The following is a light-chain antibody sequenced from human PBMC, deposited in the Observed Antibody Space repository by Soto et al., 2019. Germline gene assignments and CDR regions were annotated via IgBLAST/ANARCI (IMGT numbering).Light chain of an antibody. J-gene: IGLJ3*02. V-gene: IGLV2-14*03. CDR1: SSDVGGYNY. CDR3: SSYTRSTTLV. Sequence: QSVLTQPASVSGSPGQSITISCTGTSSDVGGYNYVSWYQQHPGKAPKLLIYDVNNRPSGVSKRFSGSKSGNTASLTISGLQAEDEADYYCSSYTRSTTLVFGGGTKLTVL. CDR2: DVN.